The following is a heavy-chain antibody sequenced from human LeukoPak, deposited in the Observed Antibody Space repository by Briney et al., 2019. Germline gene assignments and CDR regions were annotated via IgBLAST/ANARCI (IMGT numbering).Heavy chain of an antibody. V-gene: IGHV3-74*01. D-gene: IGHD6-13*01. CDR3: ARYLGNYYYYGMDV. J-gene: IGHJ6*02. CDR1: RFTFSSYW. CDR2: INSDGSST. Sequence: GGSLRLSCAASRFTFSSYWMHWVRQAPGKGLVWVSRINSDGSSTSYADSVKGRFTISRDNAKNTLYLQMNSLRAEDTAVYYCARYLGNYYYYGMDVWGQGTTVTVSS.